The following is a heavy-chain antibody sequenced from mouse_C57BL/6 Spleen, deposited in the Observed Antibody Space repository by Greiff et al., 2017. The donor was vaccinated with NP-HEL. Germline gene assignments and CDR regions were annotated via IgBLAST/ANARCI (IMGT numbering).Heavy chain of an antibody. J-gene: IGHJ3*01. CDR2: IYPGDGDT. Sequence: QVQLQQSGAELVKPGASVKISCKASGYAFSSCWMNWVKQRPGQGLEWIGQIYPGDGDTNYNGKFKGKATLTADKSSSTAYMQLSSLTSEDSAVYFCAREGFAYWGQGTLVTVSA. V-gene: IGHV1-80*01. CDR1: GYAFSSCW. CDR3: AREGFAY.